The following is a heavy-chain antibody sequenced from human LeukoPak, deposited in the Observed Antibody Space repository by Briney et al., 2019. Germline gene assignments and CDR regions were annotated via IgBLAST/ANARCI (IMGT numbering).Heavy chain of an antibody. V-gene: IGHV3-23*01. CDR2: IFPSGGEI. CDR1: GFTFSTFA. CDR3: ARVRSIQLWNNWFDP. J-gene: IGHJ5*02. D-gene: IGHD5-18*01. Sequence: AGGSLRLSCAASGFTFSTFAMIWVRQPPGKGLEWVSSIFPSGGEIHYADSVRGRFTISRDNSKNTLYLQMNSLRAEDTAVYYCARVRSIQLWNNWFDPWGQGTLVTVSS.